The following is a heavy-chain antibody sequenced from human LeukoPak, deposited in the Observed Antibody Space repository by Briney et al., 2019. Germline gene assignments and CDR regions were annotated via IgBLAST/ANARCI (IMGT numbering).Heavy chain of an antibody. CDR2: ISYDGSNK. CDR1: GFTFSTYD. V-gene: IGHV3-30*18. Sequence: GGSLRLSCAASGFTFSTYDMHWVRQAPGKGLEWVAVISYDGSNKYYADSVKGRFTFSRDNSKNTLYLQMNSLRAGDTAVFYCAKALDYDILTGHTIDYWGQGTLVTVSS. D-gene: IGHD3-9*01. CDR3: AKALDYDILTGHTIDY. J-gene: IGHJ4*02.